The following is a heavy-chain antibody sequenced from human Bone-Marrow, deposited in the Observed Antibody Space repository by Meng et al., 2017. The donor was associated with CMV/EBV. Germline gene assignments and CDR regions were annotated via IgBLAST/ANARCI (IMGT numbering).Heavy chain of an antibody. CDR1: GFTFDDYA. CDR3: AKDMGSGYCSSTSCSNRGYYYYYGMDV. V-gene: IGHV3-9*03. Sequence: SLKISCAASGFTFDDYAMHWVRQAPGKGLEWVSGISWNSGSIGYADSVKGRFTISRDNAKNSLYLQMNSLRAGDMALYYCAKDMGSGYCSSTSCSNRGYYYYYGMDVWGQGTTVTVSS. J-gene: IGHJ6*02. D-gene: IGHD2-2*01. CDR2: ISWNSGSI.